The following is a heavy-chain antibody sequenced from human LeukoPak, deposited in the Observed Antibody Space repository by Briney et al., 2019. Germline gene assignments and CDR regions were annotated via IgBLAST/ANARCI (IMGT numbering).Heavy chain of an antibody. CDR3: ASVLWFGGIFFDY. Sequence: PGGSLRLSCTASGFSFSDYYMSWIRQAPGKGLEWVSYMSNSGSTIYYADSLKGRFTISRDNTKNSLYLQMNSLRAEDTAVYYCASVLWFGGIFFDYWGQGTLVTVSS. V-gene: IGHV3-11*01. CDR2: MSNSGSTI. D-gene: IGHD3-10*01. J-gene: IGHJ4*02. CDR1: GFSFSDYY.